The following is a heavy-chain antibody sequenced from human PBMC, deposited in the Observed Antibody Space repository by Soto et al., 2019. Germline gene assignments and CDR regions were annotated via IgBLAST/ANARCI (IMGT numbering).Heavy chain of an antibody. CDR1: GYTFTSYA. Sequence: VSVKVSCKASGYTFTSYAMHWVRQAPGQRLEWMGWINAGNGNTKYSQKFQGRVTITRDTSASTAYMELSSLRSEDTAVYYCAREYCSSTSCYDFDYYYYYMDVWGKGTTVTVSS. CDR3: AREYCSSTSCYDFDYYYYYMDV. D-gene: IGHD2-2*01. CDR2: INAGNGNT. V-gene: IGHV1-3*01. J-gene: IGHJ6*03.